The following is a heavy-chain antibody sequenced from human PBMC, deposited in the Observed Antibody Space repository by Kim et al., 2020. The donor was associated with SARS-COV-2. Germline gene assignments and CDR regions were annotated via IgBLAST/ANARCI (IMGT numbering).Heavy chain of an antibody. V-gene: IGHV3-20*01. CDR2: INWNGGST. Sequence: GGSLRLSCAASGFTFDDYGMSWVRQAPGKGMEWVSDINWNGGSTGYADSVKGRITISRENAKNSLYLQMNSLRAEDRALYHCARRVVAHAFDIWGQGTMVTISS. CDR1: GFTFDDYG. D-gene: IGHD3-22*01. J-gene: IGHJ3*02. CDR3: ARRVVAHAFDI.